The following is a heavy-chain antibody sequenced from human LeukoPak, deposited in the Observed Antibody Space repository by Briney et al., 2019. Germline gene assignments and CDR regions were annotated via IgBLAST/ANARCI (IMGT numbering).Heavy chain of an antibody. CDR1: GFTFSDHY. V-gene: IGHV3-72*01. D-gene: IGHD1-26*01. J-gene: IGHJ2*01. Sequence: QPGGSLRLSCAASGFTFSDHYMDWVRQAPGKGLEWVGRVRNKANSHITMYAASVKGRFTISRNDSENSLYLQMNSLKTEDTAVYYCGRIRGSYLHWYFDLWGRGTLVTVSS. CDR2: VRNKANSHIT. CDR3: GRIRGSYLHWYFDL.